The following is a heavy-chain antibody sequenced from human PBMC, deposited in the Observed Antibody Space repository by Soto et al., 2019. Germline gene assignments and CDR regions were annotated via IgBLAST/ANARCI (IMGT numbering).Heavy chain of an antibody. CDR2: VFYTGRA. V-gene: IGHV4-59*12. D-gene: IGHD3-3*01. CDR3: ARAQYYDSWSGYYPDYYYYGMDV. CDR1: GGSLGSYY. J-gene: IGHJ6*02. Sequence: PSETLSLTCTVSGGSLGSYYWSWIRQPPGKGLEWIGYVFYTGRANYNASLKSRVSISLDTSNYQFSLKLSSVTAADTAVYYCARAQYYDSWSGYYPDYYYYGMDVWGQGTTVTVSS.